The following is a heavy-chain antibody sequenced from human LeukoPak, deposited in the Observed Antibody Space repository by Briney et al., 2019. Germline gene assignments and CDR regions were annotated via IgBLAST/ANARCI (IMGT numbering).Heavy chain of an antibody. V-gene: IGHV4-59*08. CDR2: IYYSGST. CDR1: GGSISSYY. J-gene: IGHJ4*02. CDR3: ARLPGQYGEPSNY. Sequence: SETLSLTCTVSGGSISSYYWSWIRQPPGKGLEWIGYIYYSGSTNYNPSLKSRVTISVDTSKNQFSLKLSSVTAADTAVYYCARLPGQYGEPSNYWGQGTLVTVSS. D-gene: IGHD1-14*01.